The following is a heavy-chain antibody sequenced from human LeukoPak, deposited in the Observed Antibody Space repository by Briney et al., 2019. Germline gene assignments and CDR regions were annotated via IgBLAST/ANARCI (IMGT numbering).Heavy chain of an antibody. D-gene: IGHD3-22*01. CDR2: ISGSGGST. CDR1: GFTFSSYA. Sequence: PGGSLRLSCAASGFTFSSYAMSWVRQAPGKGLEWVSAISGSGGSTYYADSVKGRFTISRDNSKNTLYLQMNSLRAEDTAVYYCAKTAHLDYYDSSGLFYWGQGTLVTVSS. CDR3: AKTAHLDYYDSSGLFY. J-gene: IGHJ4*02. V-gene: IGHV3-23*01.